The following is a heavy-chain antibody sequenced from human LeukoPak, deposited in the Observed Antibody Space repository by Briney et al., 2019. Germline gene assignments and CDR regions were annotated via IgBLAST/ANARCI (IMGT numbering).Heavy chain of an antibody. CDR2: IDPNSGST. CDR3: ARVGHCSGGRCYPYFDY. J-gene: IGHJ4*02. D-gene: IGHD2-15*01. CDR1: GYTFTGYY. V-gene: IGHV1-2*02. Sequence: ASVEVSCNASGYTFTGYYMHWGRQAPGHGLEWMGWIDPNSGSTNYAQKFQGRVTMTRDTSISKAYMELSRLRSDDTAVYYCARVGHCSGGRCYPYFDYWGQGTLVTVSS.